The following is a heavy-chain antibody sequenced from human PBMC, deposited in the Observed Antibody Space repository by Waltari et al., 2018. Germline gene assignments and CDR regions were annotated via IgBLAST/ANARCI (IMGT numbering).Heavy chain of an antibody. CDR1: GFNVSRKY. V-gene: IGHV3-66*02. CDR2: IYSGYTT. Sequence: EVQLVESGGGLVQPGGSLRLSCAVSGFNVSRKYMSWVRQAPGKGLVWISGIYSGYTTYYADYVSGRFTLSRDNSKNTFFHQMDSLRVEDTAIYYCAREKPTSDDFWSGREYYFDNWGQGTLVTVSS. J-gene: IGHJ4*02. D-gene: IGHD3-3*01. CDR3: AREKPTSDDFWSGREYYFDN.